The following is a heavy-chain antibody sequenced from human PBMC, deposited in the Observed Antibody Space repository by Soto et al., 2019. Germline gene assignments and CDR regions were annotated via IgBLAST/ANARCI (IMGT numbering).Heavy chain of an antibody. CDR1: GFTFSSYA. D-gene: IGHD2-2*01. CDR3: AKSAGGYCSTTTCAGNFGYFDL. CDR2: ISGSGDST. J-gene: IGHJ2*01. V-gene: IGHV3-23*01. Sequence: EVPLLESGGGLVQPGGSLRLSCAASGFTFSSYAMSWVRQAPGKGLEWVSGISGSGDSTYYADSVKGRFTISRDNSKSTLYLQMNSLRADDTAVYYCAKSAGGYCSTTTCAGNFGYFDLWGRGTLVTVSS.